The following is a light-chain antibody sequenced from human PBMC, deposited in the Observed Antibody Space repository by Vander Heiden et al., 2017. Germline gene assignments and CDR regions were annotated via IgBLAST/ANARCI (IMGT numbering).Light chain of an antibody. J-gene: IGLJ1*01. V-gene: IGLV2-23*02. Sequence: QSALTQSASVSGSRGPPITLSCTGTSSDVGNYHLVSWYHQQPGKAPKFMIYEVSKRPSGVSYRFSGSKSGNTASLTISGLQAEDEADYYCCSYAGSGTYVFGIGTKVTVL. CDR1: SSDVGNYHL. CDR2: EVS. CDR3: CSYAGSGTYV.